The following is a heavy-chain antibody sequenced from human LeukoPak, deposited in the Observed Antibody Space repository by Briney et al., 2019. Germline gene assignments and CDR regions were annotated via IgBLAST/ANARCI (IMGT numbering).Heavy chain of an antibody. Sequence: GRSLRLSCAASGFTFSSHAMHWVRQAPGKGLEWVAFISNDGTNKYYADYVKGRFTISRDNSENTLYLQMDSLRAEDTAVYYCARDGMVRGVRDYYYGMDVWGQGTTVTVSS. V-gene: IGHV3-30-3*01. CDR3: ARDGMVRGVRDYYYGMDV. J-gene: IGHJ6*02. CDR1: GFTFSSHA. CDR2: ISNDGTNK. D-gene: IGHD3-10*01.